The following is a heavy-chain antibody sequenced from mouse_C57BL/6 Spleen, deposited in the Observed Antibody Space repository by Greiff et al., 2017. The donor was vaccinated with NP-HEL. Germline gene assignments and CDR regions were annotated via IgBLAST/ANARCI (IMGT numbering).Heavy chain of an antibody. CDR2: IWGGGST. CDR3: AKHRDDGFHYWYFDV. D-gene: IGHD2-3*01. CDR1: GFSLTSYG. Sequence: QVQLKESGPGLVAPSQSLSITCTVSGFSLTSYGVDWVRQPPGKGLEWLGVIWGGGSTTYNSALMSRLSISKDNSKSQVFLKMNRLQTDDTAMYYCAKHRDDGFHYWYFDVWGTGTTVTVSS. J-gene: IGHJ1*03. V-gene: IGHV2-9*01.